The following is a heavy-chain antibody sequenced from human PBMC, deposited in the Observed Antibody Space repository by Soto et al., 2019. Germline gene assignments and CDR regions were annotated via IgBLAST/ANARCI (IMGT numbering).Heavy chain of an antibody. CDR2: IFWDDDI. Sequence: QITLKESGPMLVKPTQTLTLTCSFSGFSLRTTGVGVAWIRQPPGKGLEWLTLIFWDDDIRYRPSLKARLTITKYLSKNQVARALTNMDPLDTATYYCAYFRRYAMKFYFASGSQGAPVTVSS. V-gene: IGHV2-5*02. J-gene: IGHJ4*01. CDR3: AYFRRYAMKFYFAS. D-gene: IGHD2-8*01. CDR1: GFSLRTTGVG.